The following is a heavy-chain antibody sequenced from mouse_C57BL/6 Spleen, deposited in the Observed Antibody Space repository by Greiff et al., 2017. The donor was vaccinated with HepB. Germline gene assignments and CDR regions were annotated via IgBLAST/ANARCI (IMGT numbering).Heavy chain of an antibody. Sequence: EVMLVESEGGLVQPGSSMKLSCTASGFTFSDYYMAWVRQVPEKGLEWVANINYDGSSTYYLDSLKSRFIISRDNAKNILYLQMSSLKSEDTATYYCAIGTTFDYWGQGTTLTVSS. CDR2: INYDGSST. J-gene: IGHJ2*01. CDR3: AIGTTFDY. V-gene: IGHV5-16*01. D-gene: IGHD2-12*01. CDR1: GFTFSDYY.